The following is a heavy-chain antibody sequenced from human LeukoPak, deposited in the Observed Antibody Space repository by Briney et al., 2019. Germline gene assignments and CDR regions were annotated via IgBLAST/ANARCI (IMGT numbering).Heavy chain of an antibody. J-gene: IGHJ4*02. CDR1: GFTFDDYG. D-gene: IGHD1-26*01. CDR3: ARGNRGSSYGGDS. Sequence: GGSLRLSCAASGFTFDDYGMTWVRQAPGKGLEWVAGINGNGDTTGYADSVKGRFTISRDNAKNSLYLQMNSLRAEDTALYYCARGNRGSSYGGDSRGQGTLVTVSS. V-gene: IGHV3-20*04. CDR2: INGNGDTT.